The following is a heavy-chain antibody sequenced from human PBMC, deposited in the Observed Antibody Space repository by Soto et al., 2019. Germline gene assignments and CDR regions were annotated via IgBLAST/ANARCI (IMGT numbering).Heavy chain of an antibody. CDR2: ISYDGSNK. J-gene: IGHJ3*01. CDR3: ARPYGGKIGDAPDL. D-gene: IGHD4-17*01. V-gene: IGHV3-30*03. CDR1: GFTFSSYG. Sequence: GWSLRLSCAASGFTFSSYGMHWVRQAPGKGLEWVAVISYDGSNKYYADSVKGRFTISRDNSKNTLYLQMNSLRAEDTAVYYCARPYGGKIGDAPDLWGQGTMVTVSS.